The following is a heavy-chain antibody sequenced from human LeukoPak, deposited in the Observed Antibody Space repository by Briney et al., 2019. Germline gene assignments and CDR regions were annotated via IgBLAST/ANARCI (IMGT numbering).Heavy chain of an antibody. CDR1: GFTFADHH. CDR2: IRNKVNSYTT. V-gene: IGHV3-72*01. J-gene: IGHJ3*02. CDR3: ATVGGWVRGTSVFDI. Sequence: GGSLRLSCEASGFTFADHHLDWVRQAPGKGLEWIGRIRNKVNSYTTENAASVKGRFTISRDDSKNSLYLEMNSLKTEDTAVYYCATVGGWVRGTSVFDIWGQGTMVTVSS. D-gene: IGHD1-26*01.